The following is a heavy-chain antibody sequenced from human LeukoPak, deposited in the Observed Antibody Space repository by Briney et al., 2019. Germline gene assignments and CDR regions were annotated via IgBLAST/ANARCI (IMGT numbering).Heavy chain of an antibody. Sequence: GGSLRLSCAASGFTFSRYGMNWVRQTPGQGLEWISGISGTGGSTYYADSVKGRFTISRDNSKNTLYLQMNSLRAEDTAVYYCARDLLPIVGAHGNRWDAFDIWGQGTMVTVSS. CDR1: GFTFSRYG. D-gene: IGHD1-26*01. CDR3: ARDLLPIVGAHGNRWDAFDI. V-gene: IGHV3-23*01. J-gene: IGHJ3*02. CDR2: ISGTGGST.